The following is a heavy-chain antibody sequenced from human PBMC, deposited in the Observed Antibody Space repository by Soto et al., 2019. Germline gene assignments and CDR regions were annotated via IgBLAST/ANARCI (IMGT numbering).Heavy chain of an antibody. D-gene: IGHD2-15*01. CDR3: ARRGTYCSGGSCYSSWFDP. Sequence: EVQLVQSGAEVKKPGESLKISCKGSGYSFTSYWIGWVRQMPGKGLEWMGIIYPGDSDTRYSPSFQGQVTISADKSISTAYLKWSSLKASDTAMYYCARRGTYCSGGSCYSSWFDPWGQGTLVTVSS. J-gene: IGHJ5*02. V-gene: IGHV5-51*01. CDR1: GYSFTSYW. CDR2: IYPGDSDT.